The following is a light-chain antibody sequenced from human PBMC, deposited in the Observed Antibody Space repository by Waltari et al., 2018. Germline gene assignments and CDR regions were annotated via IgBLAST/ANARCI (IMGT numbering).Light chain of an antibody. CDR3: QQYYSTPRT. J-gene: IGKJ1*01. Sequence: DIVMTQSPDSLAVSLGERATINCKSSQSVLYNSNKKNYLAWYQQKTRQTPKLLIYCASTRESGVPDRFSGSGSGTDFTLTISSLQAEDVAVYYCQQYYSTPRTFGQGTKVEIK. V-gene: IGKV4-1*01. CDR2: CAS. CDR1: QSVLYNSNKKNY.